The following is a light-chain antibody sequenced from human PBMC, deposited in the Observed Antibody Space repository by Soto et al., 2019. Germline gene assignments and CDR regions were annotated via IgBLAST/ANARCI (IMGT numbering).Light chain of an antibody. V-gene: IGKV3-11*01. J-gene: IGKJ4*01. CDR3: QQHGNRPLT. Sequence: EIVLTQSPATLSLSPGERATLSCRASQSVSTSLAWYQQKPGQAPRLLIYDASNRATGIPARFSGSGSGTDFSLTISSLEPEDFAVYYCQQHGNRPLTFGGGTKVEVK. CDR1: QSVSTS. CDR2: DAS.